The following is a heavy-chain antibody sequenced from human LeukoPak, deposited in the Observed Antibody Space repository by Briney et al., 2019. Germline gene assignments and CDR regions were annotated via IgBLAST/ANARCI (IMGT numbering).Heavy chain of an antibody. CDR2: IWYDGSNK. J-gene: IGHJ4*02. CDR1: GFTFSTYG. V-gene: IGHV3-33*01. CDR3: ARASGPFDY. Sequence: GGSLRLSCAASGFTFSTYGMHWVRQAPGKGLEWVAVIWYDGSNKYYADSVKGRFTISRDNSKNTLYLQMNSLRAEDTAVYSCARASGPFDYWGQGTLVTVSS. D-gene: IGHD3-10*01.